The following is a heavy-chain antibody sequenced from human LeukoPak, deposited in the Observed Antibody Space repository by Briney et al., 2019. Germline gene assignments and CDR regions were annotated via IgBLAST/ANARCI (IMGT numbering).Heavy chain of an antibody. CDR1: GGSISSYY. CDR2: IYYSGST. Sequence: SETLSLTCTVSGGSISSYYWSWIRQPPGKGLEWIGYIYYSGSTNYNPSLKSRVTISVDTSKNQFSLKLSSVTAADTAVYYCARPYCSGGSCYEGWFDPWGQGTLVTVYS. J-gene: IGHJ5*02. CDR3: ARPYCSGGSCYEGWFDP. D-gene: IGHD2-15*01. V-gene: IGHV4-59*08.